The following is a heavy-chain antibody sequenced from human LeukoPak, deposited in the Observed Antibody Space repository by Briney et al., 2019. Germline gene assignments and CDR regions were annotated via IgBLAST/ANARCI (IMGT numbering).Heavy chain of an antibody. D-gene: IGHD5-18*01. J-gene: IGHJ4*02. V-gene: IGHV3-23*01. CDR3: ANEGYSYGEADY. CDR2: ISGSGGST. CDR1: GFTFSSYA. Sequence: PGGSLRLSCAASGFTFSSYAMNWVRQAPGKGLEWVSAISGSGGSTYYADSVKGRFTISRDNSKNTLYLQMNSLRAEDTAVYYCANEGYSYGEADYWGQGTLVIVSS.